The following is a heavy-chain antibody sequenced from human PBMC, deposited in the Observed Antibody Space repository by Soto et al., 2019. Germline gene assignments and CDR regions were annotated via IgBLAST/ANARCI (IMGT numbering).Heavy chain of an antibody. Sequence: QVQLVQSGAEVKKPGASVKVSCKASGYTFTSYGITWVRQAPGQGLEWMGWISAYNGNTNYAQKLQGRVTMTTDTTTSTAYVELRSMRSDDTVVYYGAGVYGELGPSFPGRDDYWGQGTLVTVSS. D-gene: IGHD1-26*01. CDR1: GYTFTSYG. J-gene: IGHJ4*02. CDR2: ISAYNGNT. V-gene: IGHV1-18*01. CDR3: AGVYGELGPSFPGRDDY.